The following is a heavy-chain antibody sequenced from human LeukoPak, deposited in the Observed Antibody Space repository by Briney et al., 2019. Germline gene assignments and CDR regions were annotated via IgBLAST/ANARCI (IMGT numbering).Heavy chain of an antibody. CDR2: FFYGGSP. J-gene: IGHJ4*02. V-gene: IGHV4-38-2*01. CDR3: VRVISGSYFDN. Sequence: SETLSLTCAVSGYSISSGYSWGWIRQPPGKGLGWIGSFFYGGSPYYNPSLKSRVTISVDTSKNQFSLKVTSLTAADTAVYYCVRVISGSYFDNWGQGTLLSVSS. CDR1: GYSISSGYS. D-gene: IGHD1-26*01.